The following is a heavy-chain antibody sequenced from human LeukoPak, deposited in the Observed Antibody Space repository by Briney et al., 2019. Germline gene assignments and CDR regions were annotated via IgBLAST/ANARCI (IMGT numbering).Heavy chain of an antibody. V-gene: IGHV1-69*04. D-gene: IGHD4-17*01. J-gene: IGHJ3*02. CDR2: IIPILGIA. CDR3: ARYYGDYGGAFDI. CDR1: GGTFSSYA. Sequence: SVKVSCKASGGTFSSYAISWVRQAPGQGLEWMGRIIPILGIANYAQKFQGRVTITADKSTSTAYMELSSLRSEDTAVYYCARYYGDYGGAFDIWGQGTMVTVSS.